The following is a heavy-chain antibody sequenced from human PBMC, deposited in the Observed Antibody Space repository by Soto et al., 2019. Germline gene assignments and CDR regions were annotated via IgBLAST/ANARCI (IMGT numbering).Heavy chain of an antibody. CDR3: ATSIVGATQYYYGMDV. CDR1: GSPFTALL. CDR2: FDPEDGET. V-gene: IGHV1-24*01. D-gene: IGHD1-26*01. Sequence: GAQVKVSCKVFGSPFTALLLDWVRQAPGKGLEWMGGFDPEDGETIYAQKFQGRVTMTEDTSTDTAYMELSSLRSEDTAVYYCATSIVGATQYYYGMDVWGQGTTVTVSS. J-gene: IGHJ6*02.